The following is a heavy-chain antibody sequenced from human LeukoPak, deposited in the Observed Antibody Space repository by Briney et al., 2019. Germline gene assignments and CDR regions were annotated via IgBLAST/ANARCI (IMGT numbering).Heavy chain of an antibody. CDR2: ISYDGTNK. CDR3: AEGYFYDSSGYYGGDY. D-gene: IGHD3-22*01. CDR1: GFTFSNYG. V-gene: IGHV3-30*18. Sequence: GGSLRLSCAASGFTFSNYGMHWVRQAPGKGLEWVTVISYDGTNKYYADSVKGRFTISRDNSKNTLYLQMNSLRAEDTAVYYCAEGYFYDSSGYYGGDYWGQGTLVTVSS. J-gene: IGHJ4*02.